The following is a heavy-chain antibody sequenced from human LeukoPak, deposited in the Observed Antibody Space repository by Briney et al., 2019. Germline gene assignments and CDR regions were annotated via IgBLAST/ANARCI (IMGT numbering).Heavy chain of an antibody. D-gene: IGHD6-13*01. J-gene: IGHJ6*02. Sequence: ASVKVSCKASGGTFISYAISWVRQAPGQGLEWMGGIIPIFGTANYAQKFQGRVTITADESTSTAYMELSSLRSEDTAVYYCANLIAAANYYYYGMDVWGQGTTVTVSS. CDR2: IIPIFGTA. CDR3: ANLIAAANYYYYGMDV. V-gene: IGHV1-69*13. CDR1: GGTFISYA.